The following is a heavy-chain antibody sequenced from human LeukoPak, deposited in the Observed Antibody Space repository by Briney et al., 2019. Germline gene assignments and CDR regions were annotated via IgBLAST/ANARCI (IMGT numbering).Heavy chain of an antibody. CDR2: INHSGST. CDR3: ARRPEGAFDI. J-gene: IGHJ3*02. V-gene: IGHV4-34*01. Sequence: SETLSLTCAVYGGSLSGYYWSWIRQPPGKGLEWIGEINHSGSTNYNPSLKSRVTISVDTSKNQFSLKLSSVTAADTAVYYCARRPEGAFDIWGQGTMVTVSS. CDR1: GGSLSGYY.